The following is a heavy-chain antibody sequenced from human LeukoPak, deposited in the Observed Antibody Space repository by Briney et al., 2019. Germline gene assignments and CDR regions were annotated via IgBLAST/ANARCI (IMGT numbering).Heavy chain of an antibody. J-gene: IGHJ6*02. V-gene: IGHV4-59*10. CDR2: IYTSGST. CDR3: ARGGSGWLHGMDV. CDR1: GGSFSSYY. D-gene: IGHD6-19*01. Sequence: SETLSLTCAVYGGSFSSYYWSWIRQPAGKGLEWIGRIYTSGSTNYNPSLKSRVTMSVDTSKNQFSLKLSSVTAADTAVYYCARGGSGWLHGMDVWGQGTTVTVSS.